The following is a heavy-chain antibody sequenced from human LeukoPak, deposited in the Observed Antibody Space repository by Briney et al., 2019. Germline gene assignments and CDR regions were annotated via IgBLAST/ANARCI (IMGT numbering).Heavy chain of an antibody. Sequence: PGRSLRLSCAASGFTFSSYGMHWVRQAPGKGLEWVAVISYDGSNKYYADSVKGRFTISRDNSKNTPYLQMNSLRAEDTAVYYCAKDQEDTMIVVDKNSFDYWGQGTLVTVSS. J-gene: IGHJ4*02. CDR1: GFTFSSYG. CDR3: AKDQEDTMIVVDKNSFDY. CDR2: ISYDGSNK. V-gene: IGHV3-30*18. D-gene: IGHD3-22*01.